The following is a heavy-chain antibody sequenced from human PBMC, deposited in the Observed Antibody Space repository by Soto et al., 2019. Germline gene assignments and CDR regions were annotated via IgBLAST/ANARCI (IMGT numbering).Heavy chain of an antibody. D-gene: IGHD2-2*01. CDR1: GFTFSSYG. Sequence: PGGSLRLSCAASGFTFSSYGMHWVRRAPGKGLEWVAVISYDGSNKYYADSVKGRFTISRDNSKNTLYLQMNSLRAEDTAVYYCAKDHPILVVPAAMASYGMDVWGQGTTVTVSS. CDR3: AKDHPILVVPAAMASYGMDV. CDR2: ISYDGSNK. V-gene: IGHV3-30*18. J-gene: IGHJ6*02.